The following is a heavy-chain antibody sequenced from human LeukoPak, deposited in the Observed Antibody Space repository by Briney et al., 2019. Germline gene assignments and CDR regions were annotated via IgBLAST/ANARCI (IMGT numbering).Heavy chain of an antibody. CDR3: ARERRYCSGDNCYSGFDY. J-gene: IGHJ4*02. D-gene: IGHD2-15*01. CDR1: GFTVSSNY. V-gene: IGHV3-53*01. Sequence: GGSLRLSCAASGFTVSSNYLNWVHQAPGKGLEWVSVIYSGGSTYYADSVKGRFTVSRDNSKNTLYLQMNSLRVEDTAVYYCARERRYCSGDNCYSGFDYWGQGTLVTVSS. CDR2: IYSGGST.